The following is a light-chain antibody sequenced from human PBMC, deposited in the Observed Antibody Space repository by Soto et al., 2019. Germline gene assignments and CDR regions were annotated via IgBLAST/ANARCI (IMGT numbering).Light chain of an antibody. V-gene: IGLV2-14*01. Sequence: QSVLTQPASVSGSPGQSITISCTGTSSDFYGYNYVSWYQQLPGKAPKLLIYEVTSRPSGVSNRFSGSKSGDTAPLTISGLLAEDEAYYYCSSYTSGSTLYVFGTGNKVT. J-gene: IGLJ1*01. CDR3: SSYTSGSTLYV. CDR2: EVT. CDR1: SSDFYGYNY.